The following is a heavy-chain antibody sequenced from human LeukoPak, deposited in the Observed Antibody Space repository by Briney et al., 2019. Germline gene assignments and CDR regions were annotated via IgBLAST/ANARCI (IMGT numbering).Heavy chain of an antibody. V-gene: IGHV3-21*01. CDR1: GFTFSSYS. CDR3: ARVPSPYSSGWFGTYMDV. Sequence: PGGSLRLSCAASGFTFSSYSMNWVRQAPGKGLEWVSCISSSNNYICCADSLKGRFTISRDNSKNTLYLQMGSLRAEDMAVYYCARVPSPYSSGWFGTYMDVWGKGTTVTVSS. J-gene: IGHJ6*03. D-gene: IGHD6-19*01. CDR2: ISSSNNYI.